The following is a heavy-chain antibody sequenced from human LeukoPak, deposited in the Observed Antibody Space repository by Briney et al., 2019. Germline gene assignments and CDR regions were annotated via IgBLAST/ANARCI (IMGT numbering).Heavy chain of an antibody. CDR3: ARRGYSLGYDLYYYYGMDV. D-gene: IGHD5-18*01. CDR1: GYTFTSYS. CDR2: SNPGDSDT. Sequence: GESLKISCKGTGYTFTSYSIGWVRQMPGKGLEWMGISNPGDSDTRYWPSFQGQVSISADKSISTAYLQWSSLKASDTAKYYCARRGYSLGYDLYYYYGMDVWGQGTTVTVPS. V-gene: IGHV5-51*01. J-gene: IGHJ6*02.